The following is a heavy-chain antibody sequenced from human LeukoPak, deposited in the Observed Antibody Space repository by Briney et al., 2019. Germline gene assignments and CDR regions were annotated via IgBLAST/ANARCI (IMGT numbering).Heavy chain of an antibody. D-gene: IGHD2-15*01. CDR2: IYISGST. CDR3: ARDGGIVVAHANAFDI. Sequence: SETLSLTRTVSGGSISSYYWSWIRQPAGKGLEWIGRIYISGSTNYNPSLKSRVTMSVDTSKNQFSLKLTSVTAADTAVYYCARDGGIVVAHANAFDIWGQGTMVTVSS. V-gene: IGHV4-4*07. J-gene: IGHJ3*02. CDR1: GGSISSYY.